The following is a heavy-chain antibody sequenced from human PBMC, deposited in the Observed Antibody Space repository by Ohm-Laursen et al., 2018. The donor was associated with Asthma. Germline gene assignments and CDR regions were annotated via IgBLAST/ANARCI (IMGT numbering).Heavy chain of an antibody. CDR3: ARGPMHDYYFDN. V-gene: IGHV4-30-4*01. CDR2: IYHSGTT. D-gene: IGHD1-1*01. CDR1: GGSISRGDYY. J-gene: IGHJ4*02. Sequence: TLSLTCTVSGGSISRGDYYWSWIRQPPGKGLEWIGYIYHSGTTYYKSSLQSRVTISVDTSKNQFSLSLSSVTAADTAVYYCARGPMHDYYFDNWGQGTLVTVSS.